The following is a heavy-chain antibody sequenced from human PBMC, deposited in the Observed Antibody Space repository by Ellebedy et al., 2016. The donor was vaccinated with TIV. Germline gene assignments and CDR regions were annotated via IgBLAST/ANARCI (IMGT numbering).Heavy chain of an antibody. Sequence: SETLSLTXTVSGGSISSSSYYWGWIRQPPGKGLEWIGSIYYSGSTYYNPSLKSRVTISVDTSKNQFSLKLSSVTAADTAVYYCARDGDYDILTGYLDYWGQGTLVTVSS. CDR3: ARDGDYDILTGYLDY. J-gene: IGHJ4*02. V-gene: IGHV4-39*07. CDR1: GGSISSSSYY. D-gene: IGHD3-9*01. CDR2: IYYSGST.